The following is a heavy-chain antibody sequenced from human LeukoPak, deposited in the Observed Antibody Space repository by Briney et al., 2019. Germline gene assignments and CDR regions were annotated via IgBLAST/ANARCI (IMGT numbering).Heavy chain of an antibody. Sequence: SETPSLTCAVYGGSFSGYYWSWIRQPPGKGLEWIGEINHSGSTNYNPSLKSRVTISVDTSKNQVSLKLRSVTAADTAVYYCARTTEGYAGGPGYSYYYYMDVWGKGTTVTIPS. V-gene: IGHV4-34*01. CDR3: ARTTEGYAGGPGYSYYYYMDV. D-gene: IGHD5-12*01. J-gene: IGHJ6*03. CDR1: GGSFSGYY. CDR2: INHSGST.